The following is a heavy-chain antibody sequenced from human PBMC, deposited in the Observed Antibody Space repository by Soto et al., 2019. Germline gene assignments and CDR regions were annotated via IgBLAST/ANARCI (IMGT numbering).Heavy chain of an antibody. CDR1: GGTFSSYG. CDR3: ARVVSRELRSKDAFDV. D-gene: IGHD1-26*01. J-gene: IGHJ3*01. Sequence: QVQLVQSGAEVKKPGSSVKVSCKASGGTFSSYGVNWVRQAPGQGLEWMGGILPIFGSTNYAQKFQGRVTMTADESTSTAYMELSSLRSDDTALYFCARVVSRELRSKDAFDVWGQGTMVTVSS. CDR2: ILPIFGST. V-gene: IGHV1-69*01.